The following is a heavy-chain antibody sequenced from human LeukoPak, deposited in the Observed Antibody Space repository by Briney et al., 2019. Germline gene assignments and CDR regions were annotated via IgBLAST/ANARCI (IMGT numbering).Heavy chain of an antibody. CDR3: ARGVRYCTNGVCPWFDP. Sequence: GASVKVSCKASGYTFTSYAMHWVRQAPGQRLEWMGWINAGNGNTKYSQKFQGRVTITRDTSASTAYMELSSLRSEDTAVYYCARGVRYCTNGVCPWFDPWGQGTLVTVSS. J-gene: IGHJ5*02. CDR1: GYTFTSYA. CDR2: INAGNGNT. V-gene: IGHV1-3*01. D-gene: IGHD2-8*01.